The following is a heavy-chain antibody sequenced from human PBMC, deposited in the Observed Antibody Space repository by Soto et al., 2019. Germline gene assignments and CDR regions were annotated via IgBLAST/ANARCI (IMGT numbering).Heavy chain of an antibody. J-gene: IGHJ4*02. Sequence: EVQLLESGGGLVQPGGSLRLSCAASGFTLSCYAMGWVRQAPGKGLEWVSAISANGAGTYYAGSVKGRFTISRDNSKNTLYLQMRALGAEDTAVYFCAKDRCAPSTWFFDYWGQGTLVTVSS. V-gene: IGHV3-23*01. CDR1: GFTLSCYA. CDR2: ISANGAGT. CDR3: AKDRCAPSTWFFDY. D-gene: IGHD3-9*01.